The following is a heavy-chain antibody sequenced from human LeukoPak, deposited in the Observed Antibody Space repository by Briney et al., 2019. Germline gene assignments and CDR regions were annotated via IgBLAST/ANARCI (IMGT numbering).Heavy chain of an antibody. CDR2: IKQDGSDK. J-gene: IGHJ5*02. Sequence: GGSLRLSCVAPGFTFSSYWMSWVRQAQGKGLEWVANIKQDGSDKYYVDTVKGRFTISRDNAKNSLYLQMNSLRDEDTAVYYCARDDEYCCSSGCYPNNWFDPWGQGTLVTVSS. D-gene: IGHD2-2*01. V-gene: IGHV3-7*01. CDR1: GFTFSSYW. CDR3: ARDDEYCCSSGCYPNNWFDP.